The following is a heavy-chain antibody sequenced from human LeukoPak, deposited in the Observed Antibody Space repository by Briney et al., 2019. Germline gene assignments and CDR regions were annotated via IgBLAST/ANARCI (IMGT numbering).Heavy chain of an antibody. CDR1: GGSISSYY. CDR2: IYTSGST. CDR3: ARDRSGYSSGGPYYYMDV. V-gene: IGHV4-4*07. D-gene: IGHD6-19*01. J-gene: IGHJ6*03. Sequence: SETLSLTCTVSGGSISSYYWSWIRQPAGKGLEWIGRIYTSGSTNYNPSLKSRVTMSVDTSKNRCSLKLSSVTAADTAVYYCARDRSGYSSGGPYYYMDVWGKGTTVTVSS.